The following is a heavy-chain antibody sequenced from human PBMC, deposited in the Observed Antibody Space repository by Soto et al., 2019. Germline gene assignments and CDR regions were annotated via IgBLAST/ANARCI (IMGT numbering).Heavy chain of an antibody. Sequence: QVQLVQSGAEVKRPGSSVKVSCKASGDTFNFYSINWVRQAPGLGLEWMGRASPIVSMSNYAHKFQGRVTMTAENPTSTAYMELSSLRYEDTAIYCCASSYGSGYRAFDYWGQGALVTVSS. CDR3: ASSYGSGYRAFDY. J-gene: IGHJ4*02. CDR2: ASPIVSMS. V-gene: IGHV1-69*02. CDR1: GDTFNFYS. D-gene: IGHD3-10*01.